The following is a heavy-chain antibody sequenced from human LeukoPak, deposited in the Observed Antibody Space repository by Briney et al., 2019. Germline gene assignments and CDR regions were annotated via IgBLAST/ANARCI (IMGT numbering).Heavy chain of an antibody. Sequence: GGSLRLSCAASGFTFSSYGMHWVRQAPGKGLEWVAVISYDGSNKYYADSVKGRFTISRDNSKNTLYLQMNSLRAEDTAVYYCAHGPQAETYYYDSSGYYPPYYFDYWGQGTLVTVSS. V-gene: IGHV3-30*03. J-gene: IGHJ4*02. D-gene: IGHD3-22*01. CDR1: GFTFSSYG. CDR2: ISYDGSNK. CDR3: AHGPQAETYYYDSSGYYPPYYFDY.